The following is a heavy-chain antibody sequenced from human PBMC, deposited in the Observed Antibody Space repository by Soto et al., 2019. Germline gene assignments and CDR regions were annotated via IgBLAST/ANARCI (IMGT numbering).Heavy chain of an antibody. Sequence: QVQLVESGGGVVQPGRSLRLSCAASGFTFSSYGMHWVRQAPGKGLEWVAVIWYDGSNKYYADSVKGRFTISRDKSKNTLYRQINSLRADDTAVYYCARSLTYYYDSSGYAYYYGMDVWGQGTTVTVSS. D-gene: IGHD3-22*01. CDR3: ARSLTYYYDSSGYAYYYGMDV. V-gene: IGHV3-33*01. CDR2: IWYDGSNK. J-gene: IGHJ6*02. CDR1: GFTFSSYG.